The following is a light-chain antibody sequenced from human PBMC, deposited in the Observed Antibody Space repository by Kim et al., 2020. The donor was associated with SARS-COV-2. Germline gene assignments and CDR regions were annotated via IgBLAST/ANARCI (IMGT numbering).Light chain of an antibody. J-gene: IGKJ4*01. V-gene: IGKV3-15*01. CDR1: QSVSSD. CDR2: DAS. Sequence: EIVMTQSPGTLSVSPGESATLSCRASQSVSSDLAWYQQKPGQAPRLLIYDASTRATGIPARFSGSGSGTEFTLTISSLRSDDIAVYFCQQYNNWPPLTFGGGTKVDIK. CDR3: QQYNNWPPLT.